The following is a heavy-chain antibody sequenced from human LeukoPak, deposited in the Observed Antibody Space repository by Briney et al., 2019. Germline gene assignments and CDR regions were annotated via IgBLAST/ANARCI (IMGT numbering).Heavy chain of an antibody. CDR1: GYTFTGYY. J-gene: IGHJ4*02. CDR2: INPNSGGT. Sequence: ASVKVSCKASGYTFTGYYMHWVRQAPGQGLEWMGWINPNSGGTNYAQKFQGRVTMTRDTSISTAYMELSRLRSDDTAVYYCARDEYSSSSGLIDYWGQGTLVTVSS. V-gene: IGHV1-2*02. D-gene: IGHD6-6*01. CDR3: ARDEYSSSSGLIDY.